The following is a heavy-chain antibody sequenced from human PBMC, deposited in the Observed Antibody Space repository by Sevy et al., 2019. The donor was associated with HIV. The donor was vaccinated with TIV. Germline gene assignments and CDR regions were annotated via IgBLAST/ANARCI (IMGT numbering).Heavy chain of an antibody. CDR3: ARTDRATAQDGMDV. CDR2: IYTSGST. Sequence: TENLSLTCTVSGGSISSYYWSWIRQPAGKGLEWIGRIYTSGSTNYNPSLKSRVTMSVDTSKNQFSLKLSSVTDAHTAVYYCARTDRATAQDGMDVWGQGTLVIVSS. CDR1: GGSISSYY. D-gene: IGHD6-13*01. J-gene: IGHJ6*02. V-gene: IGHV4-4*07.